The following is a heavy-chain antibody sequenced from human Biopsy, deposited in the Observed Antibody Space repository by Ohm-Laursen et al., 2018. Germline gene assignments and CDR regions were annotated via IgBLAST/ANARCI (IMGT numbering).Heavy chain of an antibody. CDR1: GFSFSSYG. J-gene: IGHJ6*02. Sequence: SLRLSCAASGFSFSSYGMRWVRQAPGKGLEWVAFIFYDGSNTYYADSVKGRFTISRDNSRDTLYLQMSSLRAEDTAVYYCAKDRYNYTPIGGFSMDVWGQGTTVTVSS. CDR3: AKDRYNYTPIGGFSMDV. D-gene: IGHD5-18*01. V-gene: IGHV3-30*02. CDR2: IFYDGSNT.